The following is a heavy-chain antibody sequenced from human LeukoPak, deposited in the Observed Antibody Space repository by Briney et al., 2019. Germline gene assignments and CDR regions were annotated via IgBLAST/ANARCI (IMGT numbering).Heavy chain of an antibody. Sequence: LSLTCTVSGGSISSGGYYWSWIRQAPGKGLEWVSYISSSGSTIYYADSVKGRFTISRDNAKNSLYLQMNSLRAEDTAVYYCARDRTVVVAATLYWYFDLWGRGTLVTVSS. CDR2: ISSSGSTI. J-gene: IGHJ2*01. D-gene: IGHD2-15*01. CDR1: GGSISSGGYY. V-gene: IGHV3-11*01. CDR3: ARDRTVVVAATLYWYFDL.